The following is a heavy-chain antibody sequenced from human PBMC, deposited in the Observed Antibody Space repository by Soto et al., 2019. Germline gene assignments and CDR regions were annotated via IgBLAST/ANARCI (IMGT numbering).Heavy chain of an antibody. V-gene: IGHV1-69*04. Sequence: SVKVSCKASGGTFSSYTISWVRQAPGQGLEWMGRIIPILGIANYAQKFQGRVTITADKSTSTAYMELSSLRSEDTAVYYCARDSHAKTREYSGYDPSYYYMDVWGKGTTVTVSS. CDR2: IIPILGIA. D-gene: IGHD5-12*01. CDR1: GGTFSSYT. J-gene: IGHJ6*03. CDR3: ARDSHAKTREYSGYDPSYYYMDV.